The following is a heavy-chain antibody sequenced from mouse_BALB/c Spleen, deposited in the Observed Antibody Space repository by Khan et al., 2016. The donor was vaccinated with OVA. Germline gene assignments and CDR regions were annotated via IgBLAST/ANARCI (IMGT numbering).Heavy chain of an antibody. CDR3: ARPPYFSYVLDN. D-gene: IGHD2-10*01. CDR2: INTYTGEP. CDR1: GHTFTKYG. Sequence: QIQLVQSGPELKKPGETVKISCKASGHTFTKYGMNWVKQAPGKGLKWMGWINTYTGEPTYAADFNGRFAFSLETSASTAYLQINNLKNEDTATXFCARPPYFSYVLDNWGQGTSVTVSS. V-gene: IGHV9-3-1*01. J-gene: IGHJ4*01.